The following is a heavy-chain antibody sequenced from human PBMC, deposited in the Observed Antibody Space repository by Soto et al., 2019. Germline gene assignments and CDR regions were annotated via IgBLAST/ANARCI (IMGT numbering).Heavy chain of an antibody. CDR2: IYYSGST. V-gene: IGHV4-39*01. Sequence: SETLSLTCTVSGGSISSSSYYWGWIRQPPGKGLEWIGSIYYSGSTYYNPSLKSRVTISVDTSKNQFSLKLSSVTAADTAVYYCARPQGSSSRMGGFDPWGQGTLVTVSS. D-gene: IGHD6-13*01. CDR3: ARPQGSSSRMGGFDP. J-gene: IGHJ5*02. CDR1: GGSISSSSYY.